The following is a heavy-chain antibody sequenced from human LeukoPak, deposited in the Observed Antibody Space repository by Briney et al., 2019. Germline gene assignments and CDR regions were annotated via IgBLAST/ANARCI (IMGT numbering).Heavy chain of an antibody. CDR2: IYPGDSDT. D-gene: IGHD5-18*01. CDR3: ARHAVDTAMGAHFDY. J-gene: IGHJ4*02. CDR1: GYSFTSYW. Sequence: GESLKISCKGSGYSFTSYWIGWVRQMPGKGLEWMGIIYPGDSDTRYSPSFQGQVTISADKSISTAYLQWSSLKASDTAMYYCARHAVDTAMGAHFDYWGQGTLVTVSS. V-gene: IGHV5-51*01.